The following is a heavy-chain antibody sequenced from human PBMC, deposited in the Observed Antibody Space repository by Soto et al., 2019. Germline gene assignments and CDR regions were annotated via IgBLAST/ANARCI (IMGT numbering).Heavy chain of an antibody. J-gene: IGHJ4*02. V-gene: IGHV4-59*01. Sequence: PSGTMSLTCTVSGGSIISYYWSWIRQPPGKGLEWIGYIYYSGSTDYNPSLKSRVTISVDTSKNQFSLKLRSVTAADTAVYYCARDSYNFDDWGQGILVTVSS. CDR1: GGSIISYY. D-gene: IGHD5-18*01. CDR3: ARDSYNFDD. CDR2: IYYSGST.